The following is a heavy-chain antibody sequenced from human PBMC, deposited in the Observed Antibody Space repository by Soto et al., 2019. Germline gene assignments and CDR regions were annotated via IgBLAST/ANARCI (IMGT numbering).Heavy chain of an antibody. D-gene: IGHD5-12*01. V-gene: IGHV3-7*01. Sequence: EAQLMESGGGLVQPGGSLRLSCAASGFTFSRYWMSWVRQAPGKGLEWVANIKQDGGDKYYVDFVKGRFIISRDNAKNSLDLQMGSLRGEDTAMYYCAIVAGMASHVWGQGTLVTVSS. CDR1: GFTFSRYW. CDR3: AIVAGMASHV. J-gene: IGHJ4*02. CDR2: IKQDGGDK.